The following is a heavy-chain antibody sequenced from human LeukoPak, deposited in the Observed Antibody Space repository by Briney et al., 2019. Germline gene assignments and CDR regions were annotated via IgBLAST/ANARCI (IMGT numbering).Heavy chain of an antibody. V-gene: IGHV4-39*01. J-gene: IGHJ4*02. CDR3: ARIDGGHHLSPFDY. CDR1: GGSFSSSSYY. Sequence: PSETLSLTCTVSGGSFSSSSYYWGWIRQPPGKGLEWIGSFYYSGGTYYNPSLKSRVTISVDTSKNQFSLKLSSVTAADTAIYYCARIDGGHHLSPFDYWGQGTLVTVSS. CDR2: FYYSGGT. D-gene: IGHD4-23*01.